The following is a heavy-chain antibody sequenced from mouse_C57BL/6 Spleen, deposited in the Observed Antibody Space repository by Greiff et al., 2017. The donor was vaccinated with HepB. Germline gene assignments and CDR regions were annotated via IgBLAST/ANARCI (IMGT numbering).Heavy chain of an antibody. CDR3: ARSGSRYHYFDY. CDR2: IHPNSGST. Sequence: QVQLKQPGAELVKPGASVKLSCKASGYTFTSYWMHWVKQRPGQGLEWIGMIHPNSGSTNYNEKFKSKATLTVDKSSSTAYMQLSSLTSEDSAVYYCARSGSRYHYFDYWGQGTTLTVSS. J-gene: IGHJ2*01. V-gene: IGHV1-64*01. D-gene: IGHD4-1*01. CDR1: GYTFTSYW.